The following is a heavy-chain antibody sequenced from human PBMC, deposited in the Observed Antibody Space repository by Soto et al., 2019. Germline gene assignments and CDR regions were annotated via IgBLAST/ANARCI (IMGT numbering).Heavy chain of an antibody. D-gene: IGHD6-6*01. J-gene: IGHJ3*02. CDR1: GFTFSNAW. V-gene: IGHV3-15*01. CDR2: IKSKTDGGTT. CDR3: TTEEYSSSSASFDI. Sequence: GGSLRLSCAASGFTFSNAWMSWVRQAPGKGLEWVGRIKSKTDGGTTDYAAPVKGRFTISRDDSKNTLYLQMNSLKTEDTAVYYCTTEEYSSSSASFDIWGQGTMVTV.